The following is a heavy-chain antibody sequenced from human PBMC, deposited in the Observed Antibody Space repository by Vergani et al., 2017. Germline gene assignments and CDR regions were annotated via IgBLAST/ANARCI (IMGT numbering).Heavy chain of an antibody. CDR2: IIPILGIA. Sequence: QVQLVQSGAEVKKPGSSVKVSCKASGGTFSSYAISWVRQAPGQGLEWMGRIIPILGIANYAQKFQGRVTITADKSTSTAYMELSSLRSEDTAVYYCARGPPYAETTAALGRRPYYFDYWGQGTLVTVSS. CDR1: GGTFSSYA. J-gene: IGHJ4*02. D-gene: IGHD6-13*01. CDR3: ARGPPYAETTAALGRRPYYFDY. V-gene: IGHV1-69*04.